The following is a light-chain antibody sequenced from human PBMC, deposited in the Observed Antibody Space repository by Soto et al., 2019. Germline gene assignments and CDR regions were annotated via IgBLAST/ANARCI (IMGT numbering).Light chain of an antibody. CDR2: GAS. J-gene: IGKJ1*01. Sequence: EIVLTQSPGTLSLSPGERATLSCRASQSVSSSYLAWCQQKPGQAPRLLIYGASSRATGIPDRFSGSGSGTDFTRTISRLEPEDFAVYYCQQYGSSPWTFGQGTKVEIK. CDR1: QSVSSSY. CDR3: QQYGSSPWT. V-gene: IGKV3-20*01.